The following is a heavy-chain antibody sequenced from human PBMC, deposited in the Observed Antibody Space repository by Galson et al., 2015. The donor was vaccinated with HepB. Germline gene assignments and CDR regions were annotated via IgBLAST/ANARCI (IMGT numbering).Heavy chain of an antibody. CDR2: FYYSGST. V-gene: IGHV4-39*07. Sequence: ETLSLTCTVSGGSISNNNYYWGWIRQPPGKGLEWIGSFYYSGSTYYNPSLKSRVSILVDTSKSQFSLKLSSVTAADTAVYYCARFGVYDSSWQWGQGTLVTVSS. D-gene: IGHD6-13*01. CDR1: GGSISNNNYY. J-gene: IGHJ4*02. CDR3: ARFGVYDSSWQ.